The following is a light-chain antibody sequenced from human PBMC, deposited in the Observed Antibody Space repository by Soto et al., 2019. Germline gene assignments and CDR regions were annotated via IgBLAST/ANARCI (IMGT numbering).Light chain of an antibody. V-gene: IGLV4-69*01. CDR1: SGHSSYA. Sequence: QSVLTQSPSASASLGASVKLTCTLSSGHSSYAIAWHQQQPEKGPRYLMNLSSDGSHSKGDGIPDRFSGSSSGAERYLTISSLQSEDEADYYCGTWHSNARVFGGGTKLTVL. CDR3: GTWHSNARV. CDR2: LSSDGSH. J-gene: IGLJ3*02.